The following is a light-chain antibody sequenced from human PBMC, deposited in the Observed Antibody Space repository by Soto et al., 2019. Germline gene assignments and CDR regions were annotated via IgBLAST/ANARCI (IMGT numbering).Light chain of an antibody. CDR2: DNN. J-gene: IGLJ2*01. CDR3: GTWDNSLSAVV. Sequence: QSALTQPPSVSAAPGQKVTISCSGGSSNIENNYVSWYQQLPGTAPKLLIYDNNKRPSGIPDRFSGSKSGTSATLGITGLQTGDEADYYCGTWDNSLSAVVFGGGTKLTVL. CDR1: SSNIENNY. V-gene: IGLV1-51*01.